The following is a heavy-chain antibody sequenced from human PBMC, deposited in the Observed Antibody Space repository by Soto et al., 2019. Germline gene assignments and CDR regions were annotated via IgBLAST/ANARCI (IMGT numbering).Heavy chain of an antibody. D-gene: IGHD1-26*01. Sequence: EVRLVESGGGLVKPGGSLRLACAASGFTFRSTWMNWVRQAPGKGLEWVGRIKSPGDGGTADYAAPVKGRFTISRDDSKDMLYLQMSSLKVEDTAVYFCSTAPPKLLGAFDYWGLGTLVTVS. CDR1: GFTFRSTW. CDR2: IKSPGDGGTA. J-gene: IGHJ4*02. CDR3: STAPPKLLGAFDY. V-gene: IGHV3-15*07.